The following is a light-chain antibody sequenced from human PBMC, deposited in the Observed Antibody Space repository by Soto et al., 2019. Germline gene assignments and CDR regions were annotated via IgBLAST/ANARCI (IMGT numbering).Light chain of an antibody. V-gene: IGKV1-9*01. CDR2: AAS. CDR3: QQLNSYSIT. J-gene: IGKJ5*01. Sequence: DIQMTQSPSSRSASVGDRVTITCRASQGISSYLAWSQQKPGKAPKLLIYAASTLPSGVPSRFSGSGSGTEFTLTIRSLQPEDFATYYCQQLNSYSITFGQGTRLEI. CDR1: QGISSY.